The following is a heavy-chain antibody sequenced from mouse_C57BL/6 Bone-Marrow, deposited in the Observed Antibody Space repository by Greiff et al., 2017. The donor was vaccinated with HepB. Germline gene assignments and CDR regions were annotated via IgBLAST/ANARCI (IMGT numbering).Heavy chain of an antibody. CDR1: GYTFTSYW. CDR2: IYPGSGST. Sequence: QVQLQQPGAELVKPGASVKMSCKASGYTFTSYWMTWVKQRTGQGLEWIGDIYPGSGSTNYNEKFKSKATLTVDTSSSTAYMQLSSLTSEDSAVYYCAKGSSGYDFLNYFDYWGQGTTLTVSS. V-gene: IGHV1-55*01. D-gene: IGHD3-2*02. J-gene: IGHJ2*01. CDR3: AKGSSGYDFLNYFDY.